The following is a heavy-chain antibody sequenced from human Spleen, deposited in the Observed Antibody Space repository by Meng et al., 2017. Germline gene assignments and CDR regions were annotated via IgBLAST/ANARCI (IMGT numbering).Heavy chain of an antibody. Sequence: GLGLVRPSEPMALPCAVYGGSFSGYYWSWIPQPPVKGLEWIGEINHGGSTNYNPSLKSRVTISVATSKNQFSLKLSSVTAADTAVYYCARVKVPYDYVWGSYRWPFDYWGQGTLVTVFS. CDR2: INHGGST. J-gene: IGHJ4*02. V-gene: IGHV4-34*01. CDR3: ARVKVPYDYVWGSYRWPFDY. CDR1: GGSFSGYY. D-gene: IGHD3-16*02.